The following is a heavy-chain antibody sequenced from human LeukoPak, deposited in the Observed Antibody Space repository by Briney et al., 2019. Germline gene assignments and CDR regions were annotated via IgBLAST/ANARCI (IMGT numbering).Heavy chain of an antibody. Sequence: GGSLRLSCVASGFSFENYWMHWVRQAPGKGPEWVANIKQDGSLEHYMDSVKGRFTISRDNAKNSLILQMDSLRAEDTAVYYCARWTGVIDSWGQGTLVSVSS. V-gene: IGHV3-7*01. D-gene: IGHD2-21*01. J-gene: IGHJ4*02. CDR2: IKQDGSLE. CDR3: ARWTGVIDS. CDR1: GFSFENYW.